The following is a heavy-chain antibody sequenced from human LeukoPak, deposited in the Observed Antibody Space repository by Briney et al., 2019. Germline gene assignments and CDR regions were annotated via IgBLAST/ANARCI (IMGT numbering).Heavy chain of an antibody. V-gene: IGHV4-38-2*01. CDR2: INHSGST. CDR1: GYSISSGYY. Sequence: ASETLSLTCAVSGYSISSGYYWGWIRQPPGKGLEWIGEINHSGSTNHNPSLKSRVTISVDTSKNQFSLKLSSVTAADTAVYYCARIGEMATNDAFDIWGQGTMVTVSS. J-gene: IGHJ3*02. D-gene: IGHD5-24*01. CDR3: ARIGEMATNDAFDI.